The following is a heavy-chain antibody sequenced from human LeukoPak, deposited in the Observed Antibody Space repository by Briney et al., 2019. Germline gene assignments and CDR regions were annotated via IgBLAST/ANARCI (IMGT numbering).Heavy chain of an antibody. J-gene: IGHJ4*02. Sequence: ASVKVSCKASGYTFTSYGISWVRQATGQGLEWMGWMNPNSGNTGYAQKFQGRVTITRNTSISTAYMELSSLRSEDTAVYYCASFGYSSSWTPPCYWGQGTLVTVSS. CDR2: MNPNSGNT. CDR3: ASFGYSSSWTPPCY. CDR1: GYTFTSYG. D-gene: IGHD6-13*01. V-gene: IGHV1-8*03.